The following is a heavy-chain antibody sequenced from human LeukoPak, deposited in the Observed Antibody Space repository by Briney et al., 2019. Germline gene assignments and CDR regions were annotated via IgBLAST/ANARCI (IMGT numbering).Heavy chain of an antibody. CDR1: GGSISSSSYY. D-gene: IGHD5-18*01. CDR3: AVDTAMDPDY. CDR2: IYYSGST. Sequence: SETLSLTCTVSGGSISSSSYYWGWIRQPPGKGLERIGSIYYSGSTYYNPSLKSRVTISVDTSKNQFSLKLSSVTAADTAVYYCAVDTAMDPDYWGQGTLVTVSS. V-gene: IGHV4-39*01. J-gene: IGHJ4*02.